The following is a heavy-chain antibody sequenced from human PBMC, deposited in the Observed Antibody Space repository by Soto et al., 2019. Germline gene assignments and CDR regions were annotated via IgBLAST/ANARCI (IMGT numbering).Heavy chain of an antibody. Sequence: QVQLVESGGGVVQPGRSLRLSCAASGFNFNSYAMHWVRQAPGKGLEWVAVISYDGSNKYSADSVKGRFTISRDNSKNTLYLQMNSLITEDTAVYYCARDTLRSVEDWYFDLWGRGTLVTVSS. CDR1: GFNFNSYA. J-gene: IGHJ2*01. D-gene: IGHD2-15*01. CDR3: ARDTLRSVEDWYFDL. V-gene: IGHV3-30-3*01. CDR2: ISYDGSNK.